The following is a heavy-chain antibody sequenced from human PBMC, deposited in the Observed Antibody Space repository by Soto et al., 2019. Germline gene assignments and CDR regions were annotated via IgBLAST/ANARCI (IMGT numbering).Heavy chain of an antibody. Sequence: GGSLRLSCVASGFTFSSYGVNWVRQGPGKGLEWLAVITNDGSTKYYADSVKGRFTISRDNSKNTLYLQMNSLRAEDTAVYYCARDIPPEAVAGNGLGYWGQGTLVTVSS. V-gene: IGHV3-30*03. CDR3: ARDIPPEAVAGNGLGY. CDR1: GFTFSSYG. J-gene: IGHJ4*02. CDR2: ITNDGSTK. D-gene: IGHD6-19*01.